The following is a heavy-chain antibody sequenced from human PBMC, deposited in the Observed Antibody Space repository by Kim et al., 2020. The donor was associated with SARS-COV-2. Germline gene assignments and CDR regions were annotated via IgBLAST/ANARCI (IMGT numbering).Heavy chain of an antibody. D-gene: IGHD2-15*01. J-gene: IGHJ6*02. V-gene: IGHV4-39*01. CDR3: ARLVGVTSIGYYYYGMDV. CDR2: IYYSRST. Sequence: SETLSLTCTVSGGSISSSSYYWGWIRQPPGKGLEWIGSIYYSRSTYYNPSLKSRVTISVDTSKNQFSLKLSPVTAADTAVYYCARLVGVTSIGYYYYGMDVWGQGTTVTVSS. CDR1: GGSISSSSYY.